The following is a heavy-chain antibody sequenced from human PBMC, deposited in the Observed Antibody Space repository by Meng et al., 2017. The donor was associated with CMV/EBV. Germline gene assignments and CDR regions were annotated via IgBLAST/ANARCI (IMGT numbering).Heavy chain of an antibody. D-gene: IGHD1-26*01. V-gene: IGHV1-69*05. Sequence: SVKVSCKASGGTFSSYAISWVRQAPGQGLEWMGGIIPIFGTANYAQKFQGRVTITTDESTSTAYMELSSLRSEDTAVYYCAHIGEDIVGAVDDAFDIWGQGTMVTVSS. CDR3: AHIGEDIVGAVDDAFDI. J-gene: IGHJ3*02. CDR1: GGTFSSYA. CDR2: IIPIFGTA.